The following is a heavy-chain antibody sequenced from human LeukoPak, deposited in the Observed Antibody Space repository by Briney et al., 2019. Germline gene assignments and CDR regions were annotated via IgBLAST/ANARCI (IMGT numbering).Heavy chain of an antibody. V-gene: IGHV3-23*01. CDR3: AKGAAAGLVDWFDP. D-gene: IGHD6-13*01. J-gene: IGHJ5*02. CDR1: GFIFSNYA. Sequence: GGSLRLSCAASGFIFSNYALMWVRQAPGKGLEWVSSITGRGDETFYADSVKGRFSLSRDNSKNMLYLRMYSLGAEDTAIYYCAKGAAAGLVDWFDPWGQGTLVTVSS. CDR2: ITGRGDET.